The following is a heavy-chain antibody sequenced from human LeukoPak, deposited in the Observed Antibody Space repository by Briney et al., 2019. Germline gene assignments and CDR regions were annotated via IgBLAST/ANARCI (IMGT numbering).Heavy chain of an antibody. J-gene: IGHJ4*02. Sequence: GGSLRLSCAASGFTFSSAWMTWVRQAPGKGLEWVGHIKDKTNGGTTDYAAPVKGRFIISRDDSKNTLYLQMNSLRTEDTAVYYCARGFCSSTNCYQGPFDFWGQGTLVTVSS. CDR3: ARGFCSSTNCYQGPFDF. CDR1: GFTFSSAW. V-gene: IGHV3-15*01. D-gene: IGHD2-2*01. CDR2: IKDKTNGGTT.